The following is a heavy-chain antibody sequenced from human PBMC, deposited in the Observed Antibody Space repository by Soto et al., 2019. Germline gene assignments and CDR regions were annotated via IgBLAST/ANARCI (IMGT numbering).Heavy chain of an antibody. CDR3: ARDSGNWNGNY. D-gene: IGHD1-20*01. J-gene: IGHJ4*02. CDR2: IIPILGIA. V-gene: IGHV1-69*08. Sequence: QVQLVQSGAEVKKPGSSVKVSCKASGGTFSSYTISWVRQAPGQGLEWMGRIIPILGIANYAQKFQGRVTXTXAKSTSTAYMELSSLRSEDTAVYYCARDSGNWNGNYWGQGTLVTVSS. CDR1: GGTFSSYT.